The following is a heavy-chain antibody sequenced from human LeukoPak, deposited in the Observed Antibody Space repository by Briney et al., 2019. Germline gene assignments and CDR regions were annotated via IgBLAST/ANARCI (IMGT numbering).Heavy chain of an antibody. CDR3: ARAATLYYFDY. J-gene: IGHJ4*02. D-gene: IGHD5-12*01. CDR2: IYYSGST. Sequence: SQTLSPTCTVSGGSISSGDYYWSWIRQPPGKGLEWIGYIYYSGSTYYNPSLKSRVTISVDTSKNQFSLKLSSVTAADTAVYYCARAATLYYFDYWGQGTLVTVSS. CDR1: GGSISSGDYY. V-gene: IGHV4-30-4*01.